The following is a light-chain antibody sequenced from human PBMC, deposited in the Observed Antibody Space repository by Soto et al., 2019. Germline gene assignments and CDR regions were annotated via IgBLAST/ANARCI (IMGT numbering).Light chain of an antibody. Sequence: EIVLTQSPGILSLSPGERATLSCRASQSVSSNLAWYQQKPGQAPRLLIYDASNRATGIPARFSGSGSGTDFTLTISRLEPEDFAVYYCQQFSSYPLTFGGGTKVDI. CDR3: QQFSSYPLT. V-gene: IGKV3-20*01. CDR1: QSVSSN. J-gene: IGKJ4*01. CDR2: DAS.